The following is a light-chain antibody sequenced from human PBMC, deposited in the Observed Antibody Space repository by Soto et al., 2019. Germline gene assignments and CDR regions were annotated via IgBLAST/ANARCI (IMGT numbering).Light chain of an antibody. CDR1: QDISNY. CDR2: DAS. CDR3: QQYDNLTPGFT. V-gene: IGKV1-33*01. Sequence: DIQMTQSPSSLSASVGDRVTITCQASQDISNYLNWYQQKPGKAPKLLIYDASNLETGVPSRLSGSGSGTDFNFTISSLQPEDIATYYCQQYDNLTPGFTFGPGTKVDIK. J-gene: IGKJ3*01.